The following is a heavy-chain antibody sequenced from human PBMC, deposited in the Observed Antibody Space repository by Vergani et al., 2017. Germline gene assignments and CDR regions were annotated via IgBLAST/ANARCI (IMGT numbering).Heavy chain of an antibody. CDR3: ARWGNEKRLDS. Sequence: QVQLVESEGLVVQPGRSLTLSCVASGFTFSSHGMHWVRQAPGKGLEWVAVIWYDGSNKYYGDSVKGRFTISRDNSKNTLYLQMNSLRVEDTAVYYCARWGNEKRLDSWGQGTLVTVSS. CDR2: IWYDGSNK. J-gene: IGHJ5*01. V-gene: IGHV3-33*01. CDR1: GFTFSSHG. D-gene: IGHD1-1*01.